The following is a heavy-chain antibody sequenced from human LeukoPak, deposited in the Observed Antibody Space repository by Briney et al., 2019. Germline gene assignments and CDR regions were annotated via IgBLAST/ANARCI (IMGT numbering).Heavy chain of an antibody. D-gene: IGHD5-18*01. J-gene: IGHJ4*02. CDR3: ARRRLDTATVN. CDR1: GCSFTSYW. CDR2: IDPSDSYT. V-gene: IGHV5-10-1*01. Sequence: GESLKISCKGSGCSFTSYWISWVRQMPGKGLGGMGRIDPSDSYTNYSPSFQGHVTISADKSISTAYLQWSSLKASDTAMYYCARRRLDTATVNWGQGTLVTVSS.